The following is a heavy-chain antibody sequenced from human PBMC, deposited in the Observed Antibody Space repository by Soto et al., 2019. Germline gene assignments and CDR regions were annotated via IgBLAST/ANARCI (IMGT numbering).Heavy chain of an antibody. Sequence: SETLSLTCAVYGGSFSGYYWSWIRQPPGKGLEWIGEINHSGSTNYNPSLKSRVTISVDTSKNQFSLKLSSVTAADTAVYYCARGGQIFGVETDFDYWGQGTLVTVSS. CDR1: GGSFSGYY. CDR2: INHSGST. D-gene: IGHD3-3*01. V-gene: IGHV4-34*01. CDR3: ARGGQIFGVETDFDY. J-gene: IGHJ4*02.